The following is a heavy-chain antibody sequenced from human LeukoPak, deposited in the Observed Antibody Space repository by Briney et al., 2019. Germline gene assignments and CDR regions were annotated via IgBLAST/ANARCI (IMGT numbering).Heavy chain of an antibody. CDR1: GSTYSRHW. V-gene: IGHV3-30*03. CDR2: ISYDGSNK. J-gene: IGHJ3*02. CDR3: ATELRIAASGFDAFDI. D-gene: IGHD6-13*01. Sequence: PGESLRLSCVASGSTYSRHWIHWVRQTPGKGLEWVAVISYDGSNKNYADSVKGRFTISRDNSKNTLYLQMNSLRAEDTAMYSCATELRIAASGFDAFDIWGRGTMVTVSS.